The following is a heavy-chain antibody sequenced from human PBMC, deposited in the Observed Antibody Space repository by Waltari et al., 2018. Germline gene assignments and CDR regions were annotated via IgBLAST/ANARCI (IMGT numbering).Heavy chain of an antibody. CDR1: GFTFSRYE. V-gene: IGHV3-48*03. Sequence: EVQLVESGGGLVQPGGSLRLSCAASGFTFSRYEMNWVRPAPGKGLEWVSYISSSGSTIYYADSVKGRFTISRDNAKNSLYLQMNSLRAEDTAVYYCARDELEWLLYGGAFDYWGQGTLVTVSS. J-gene: IGHJ4*02. CDR2: ISSSGSTI. D-gene: IGHD3-3*01. CDR3: ARDELEWLLYGGAFDY.